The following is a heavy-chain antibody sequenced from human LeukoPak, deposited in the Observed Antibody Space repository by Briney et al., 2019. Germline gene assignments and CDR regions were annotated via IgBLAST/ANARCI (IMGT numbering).Heavy chain of an antibody. CDR2: IYYSGST. D-gene: IGHD3-9*01. J-gene: IGHJ6*03. CDR3: ARGRKNIVTGYYHYYYMDV. Sequence: SETLSFTCTVSGGSISSYYWSWIRQPPGKGLEWIGYIYYSGSTNYNPSLKSRVTISVDTSKNQFSLKLSSVTAADTAVYYCARGRKNIVTGYYHYYYMDVWGKGTTVTVSS. V-gene: IGHV4-59*01. CDR1: GGSISSYY.